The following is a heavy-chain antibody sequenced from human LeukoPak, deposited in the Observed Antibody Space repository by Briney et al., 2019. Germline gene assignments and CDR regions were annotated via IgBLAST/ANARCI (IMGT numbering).Heavy chain of an antibody. Sequence: SETLSPTCTVSGGSISSSSYYWGWIRQPPGKGLEWIGSINYSGNTYYNPSLKSRVTISVDTSKSQFSLKLSSVTAADTAIYYCARDIPTGYHDYWGQGTLVTISS. CDR2: INYSGNT. D-gene: IGHD3-9*01. V-gene: IGHV4-39*07. CDR1: GGSISSSSYY. J-gene: IGHJ4*02. CDR3: ARDIPTGYHDY.